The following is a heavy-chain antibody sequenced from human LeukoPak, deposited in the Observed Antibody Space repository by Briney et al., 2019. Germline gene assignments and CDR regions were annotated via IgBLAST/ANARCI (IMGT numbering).Heavy chain of an antibody. CDR3: ARDSEYDILTGYHHYFDY. D-gene: IGHD3-9*01. CDR1: GFTFSSYS. CDR2: IYSGGST. Sequence: QPGGSLRLSCAASGFTFSSYSMNWVRQAPGKGLEWVSVIYSGGSTYYADSVKGRFTISRDNSKNTLYLQMNSLRAEDTAVYYCARDSEYDILTGYHHYFDYWGQGTLVTVSS. J-gene: IGHJ4*02. V-gene: IGHV3-53*01.